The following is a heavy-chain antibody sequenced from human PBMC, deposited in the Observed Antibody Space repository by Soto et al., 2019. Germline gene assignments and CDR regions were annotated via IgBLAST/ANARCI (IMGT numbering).Heavy chain of an antibody. D-gene: IGHD4-17*01. Sequence: GGSLRLSCAASGFIFSKCAIHWVRQAPGKGLEWVAVISYDGSDKYYADSVKGRFTISRDNSKNTLYLQMNSLRAEDTAVYYCAKGYGDYYHYNGMDVWGQGTTVTVSS. CDR3: AKGYGDYYHYNGMDV. V-gene: IGHV3-30*18. CDR2: ISYDGSDK. J-gene: IGHJ6*02. CDR1: GFIFSKCA.